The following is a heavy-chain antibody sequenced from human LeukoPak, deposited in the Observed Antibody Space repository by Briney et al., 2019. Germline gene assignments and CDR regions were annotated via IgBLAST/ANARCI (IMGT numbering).Heavy chain of an antibody. CDR1: GYTFTSYG. Sequence: ASVKVSCKASGYTFTSYGISWVRQAPGQGLEWMGWISAYNGNTNYAQKLQGRVTMTTDTSTSTAYMELRSLRSDDTAVCYCARDTYYYDSSGYSPGYFDYRGQGTLVTVSS. CDR3: ARDTYYYDSSGYSPGYFDY. V-gene: IGHV1-18*01. J-gene: IGHJ4*02. CDR2: ISAYNGNT. D-gene: IGHD3-22*01.